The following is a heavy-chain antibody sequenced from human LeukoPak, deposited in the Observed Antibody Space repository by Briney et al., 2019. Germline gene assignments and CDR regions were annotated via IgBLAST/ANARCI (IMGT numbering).Heavy chain of an antibody. CDR1: GFAFSDYY. CDR3: ARDRSSGGAFDI. J-gene: IGHJ3*02. CDR2: ITSSGSTI. Sequence: GGSLGLSCAGSGFAFSDYYMTWIRQAPGKGLEWISYITSSGSTIHHADSVKGRFTISRDNAKNSVYLEMNDLRLEDTALYYCARDRSSGGAFDIWGRGTMVTVSS. D-gene: IGHD3-10*01. V-gene: IGHV3-11*01.